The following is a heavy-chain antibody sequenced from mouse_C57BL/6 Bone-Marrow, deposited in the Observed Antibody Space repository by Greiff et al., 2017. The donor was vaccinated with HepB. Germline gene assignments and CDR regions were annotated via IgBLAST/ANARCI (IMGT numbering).Heavy chain of an antibody. D-gene: IGHD2-1*01. J-gene: IGHJ3*01. CDR3: ARWQIYYGQGTY. V-gene: IGHV1-81*01. CDR1: GYTFTSYG. Sequence: VKLMESGAELARPGASVKLSCKASGYTFTSYGISWVKQRTGQGLEWIGEIYPRSGNTYYNEKFKGKATLTADKSSSTAYMELRSLTSEDSAVYCCARWQIYYGQGTYWGQGTLVTVSA. CDR2: IYPRSGNT.